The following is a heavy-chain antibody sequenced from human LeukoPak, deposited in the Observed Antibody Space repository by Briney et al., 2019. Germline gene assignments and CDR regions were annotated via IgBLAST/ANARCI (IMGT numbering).Heavy chain of an antibody. Sequence: ASVKVSCKASGYTFTSYDINWVRQATRQGLEWMGWINPNSGNTGYAQKFQGRVTMTRNTSISTAYMELSSLRSEDTAVYYCARRSMVRGAIKWFDPWGQGTLVTVSS. J-gene: IGHJ5*02. CDR2: INPNSGNT. CDR3: ARRSMVRGAIKWFDP. D-gene: IGHD3-10*01. V-gene: IGHV1-8*01. CDR1: GYTFTSYD.